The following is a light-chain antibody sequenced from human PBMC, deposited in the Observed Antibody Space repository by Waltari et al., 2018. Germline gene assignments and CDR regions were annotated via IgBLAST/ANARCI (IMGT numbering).Light chain of an antibody. Sequence: EIVMTQSPATLSVSPGERATLSCRANQSVSSNLAWYQQKIGQAPRLLIYGTSTRATGIPARFSGSGSGTEFTLTISSLQSEDFAVYYCQQYNNWRTFGQGTKVEIK. CDR1: QSVSSN. CDR2: GTS. CDR3: QQYNNWRT. V-gene: IGKV3-15*01. J-gene: IGKJ1*01.